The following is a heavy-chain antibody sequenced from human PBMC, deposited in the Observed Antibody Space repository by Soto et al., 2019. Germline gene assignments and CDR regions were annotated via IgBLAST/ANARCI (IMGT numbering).Heavy chain of an antibody. Sequence: ASVKVSCKASGYTFTSYGISWVRQAPGQGLEWMGWISAYNGNTNYAQKLQGRVTMTTDTSTSTAYMELRSLRSDDTAVYYCAREVGDGSGNPRYYYYYMDVWGKGTTVTVSS. CDR1: GYTFTSYG. J-gene: IGHJ6*03. D-gene: IGHD1-26*01. V-gene: IGHV1-18*01. CDR2: ISAYNGNT. CDR3: AREVGDGSGNPRYYYYYMDV.